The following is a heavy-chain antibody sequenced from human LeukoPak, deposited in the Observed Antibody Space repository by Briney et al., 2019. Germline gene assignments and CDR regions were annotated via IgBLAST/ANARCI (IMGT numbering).Heavy chain of an antibody. Sequence: QPGGSPRLSCVASGFSFSDYWMQWVRQAPGKGLVWVARIYSDVSSAYYADSVKGRFTISRDNAKNTLYLQMNSLRAEDTAMYYCARVRGSWNFYFGAFDMWGQGTMVTVSS. D-gene: IGHD3-10*01. J-gene: IGHJ3*02. CDR3: ARVRGSWNFYFGAFDM. V-gene: IGHV3-74*01. CDR1: GFSFSDYW. CDR2: IYSDVSSA.